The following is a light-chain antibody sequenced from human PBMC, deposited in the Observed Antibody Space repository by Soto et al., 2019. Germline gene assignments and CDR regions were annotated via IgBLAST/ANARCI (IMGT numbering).Light chain of an antibody. CDR2: GAS. CDR1: QSVSSDW. Sequence: TVLTQSPGTLSLSPGERAALSCRASQSVSSDWLAWYQQKPGQPPRLLIYGASNRATGIPDRFSGSGSGKDFTLTISRLEPEDFAFYFCQDYHGSPPTFGQGTMVEIK. V-gene: IGKV3-20*01. J-gene: IGKJ1*01. CDR3: QDYHGSPPT.